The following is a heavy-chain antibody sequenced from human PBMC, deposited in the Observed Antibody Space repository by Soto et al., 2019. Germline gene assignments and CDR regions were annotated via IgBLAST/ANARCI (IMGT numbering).Heavy chain of an antibody. CDR3: ARRGSSWPYFDY. V-gene: IGHV4-59*08. Sequence: QVQMRESGPGLVKPSETLSLTCTVSGGSISSYYWSWFRQPPGKGLEWIGYVHYSGSTNYNPSLESRVTLSVDTSKNQFSLKVTSVIAADTAVYSCARRGSSWPYFDYWGQGTLVTVSS. CDR1: GGSISSYY. J-gene: IGHJ4*02. CDR2: VHYSGST. D-gene: IGHD6-13*01.